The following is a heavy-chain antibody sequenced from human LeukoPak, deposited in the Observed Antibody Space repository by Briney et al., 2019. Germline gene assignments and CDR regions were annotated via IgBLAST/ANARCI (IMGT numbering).Heavy chain of an antibody. Sequence: GGSLRLSCAASGFTFSNYAMYSVRQAPGRGLGWDSSITNSGGSTNYADSVKARFTISRDNSKSTLYLQMNSLRDEDTGLYYYAKGGMTGYYPYDYWGQGTLVTVSS. D-gene: IGHD3-9*01. CDR1: GFTFSNYA. J-gene: IGHJ4*02. CDR3: AKGGMTGYYPYDY. CDR2: ITNSGGST. V-gene: IGHV3-23*01.